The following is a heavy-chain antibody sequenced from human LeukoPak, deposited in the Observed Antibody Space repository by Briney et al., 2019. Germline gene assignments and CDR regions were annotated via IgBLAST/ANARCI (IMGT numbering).Heavy chain of an antibody. CDR3: AREGPWPVDY. J-gene: IGHJ4*02. D-gene: IGHD6-19*01. Sequence: GGSLRLSCVASGFTFGNYWMHWVRHAPGKGVVWVSRITNDGSSTIYADSVEGRFTISRDNAKNTLYLQMNSLRAEDTAVYYCAREGPWPVDYWGQGTLVTVSS. V-gene: IGHV3-74*01. CDR2: ITNDGSST. CDR1: GFTFGNYW.